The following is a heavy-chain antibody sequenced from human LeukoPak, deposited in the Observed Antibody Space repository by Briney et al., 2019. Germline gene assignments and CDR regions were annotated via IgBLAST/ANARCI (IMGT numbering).Heavy chain of an antibody. CDR3: ARDYYDSSGAGGMDV. J-gene: IGHJ6*02. D-gene: IGHD3-22*01. V-gene: IGHV4-39*07. CDR2: IYYSGST. CDR1: GGSIGSSSYY. Sequence: SETLCLTWTVSGGSIGSSSYYWGWIRQPPGKGLEWIGSIYYSGSTYYNPSLKSRVTISVDTSKNQFSLKLSSVTAADTAVYYCARDYYDSSGAGGMDVWGQGTTVTVSS.